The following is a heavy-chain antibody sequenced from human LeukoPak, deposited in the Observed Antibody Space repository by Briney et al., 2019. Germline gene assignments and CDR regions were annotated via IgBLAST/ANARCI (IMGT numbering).Heavy chain of an antibody. J-gene: IGHJ5*02. CDR3: ARDPHYIPEPNWFDP. CDR2: ISSSSSYI. D-gene: IGHD4-11*01. Sequence: GGSLRLSCAASGFTFSSYSMNWVRQAPGKGLEWVSSISSSSSYIYYADSVKGRFTISRDNAKNSLYLQMNSLRAEDTAVYYCARDPHYIPEPNWFDPWGQGTLSPSPQ. CDR1: GFTFSSYS. V-gene: IGHV3-21*01.